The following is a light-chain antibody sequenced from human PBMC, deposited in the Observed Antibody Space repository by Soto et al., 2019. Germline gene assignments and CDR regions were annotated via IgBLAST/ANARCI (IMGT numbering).Light chain of an antibody. Sequence: DIQMTQSPSTLSASVGDRVTITCRASQSISSWLAWYQQKPGKAPKLLIYDASSLESGVPSRFSGSGSGTEFTPTISSLQPDDFATYYCQQYNSFGQGTKVDIK. V-gene: IGKV1-5*01. CDR3: QQYNS. J-gene: IGKJ1*01. CDR1: QSISSW. CDR2: DAS.